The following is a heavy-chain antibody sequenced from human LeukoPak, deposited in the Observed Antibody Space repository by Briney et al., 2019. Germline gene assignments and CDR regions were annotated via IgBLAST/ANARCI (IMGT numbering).Heavy chain of an antibody. Sequence: GGSLRLSCAASGFTVSSNYMSWVRQAPGKGLEWVSVIYSGGSTYYADSVKGRFTISRDNSKNTLYLQMNSLRAEDTAVYYCASAMTTVTRYFDSWGQGTLVTVSS. D-gene: IGHD4-17*01. CDR3: ASAMTTVTRYFDS. CDR2: IYSGGST. CDR1: GFTVSSNY. V-gene: IGHV3-66*01. J-gene: IGHJ4*02.